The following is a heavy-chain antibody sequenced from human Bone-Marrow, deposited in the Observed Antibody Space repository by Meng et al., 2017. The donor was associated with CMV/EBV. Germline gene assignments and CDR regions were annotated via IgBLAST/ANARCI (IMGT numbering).Heavy chain of an antibody. J-gene: IGHJ5*02. CDR1: GGSISSSSYY. Sequence: SETLSLTCTVSGGSISSSSYYWGWIRQPPGKGLEWIGSIYYSGSTYYNLSLKSRVTISVDTSKNQFSLKLSSVTAADTAVYYCARYNIVVVPAAIYNWFDPCGQGTLVTVSS. V-gene: IGHV4-39*01. CDR2: IYYSGST. D-gene: IGHD2-2*02. CDR3: ARYNIVVVPAAIYNWFDP.